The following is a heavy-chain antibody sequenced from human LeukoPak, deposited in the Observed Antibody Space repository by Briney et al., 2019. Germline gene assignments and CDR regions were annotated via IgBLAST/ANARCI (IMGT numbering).Heavy chain of an antibody. D-gene: IGHD3-3*01. V-gene: IGHV3-48*03. CDR2: ISSRGSTI. CDR1: GFAFSSYE. CDR3: ARTFHPLITIFGVVIPQYYYYYGMDV. J-gene: IGHJ6*02. Sequence: PGGPLRLSCAASGFAFSSYEMNWVRKAPGKGLEWVSYISSRGSTIYYADSVKGRLTISRNNAKNSLYLQMNTLRAEDTAVYYCARTFHPLITIFGVVIPQYYYYYGMDVWGQGTTVTVSS.